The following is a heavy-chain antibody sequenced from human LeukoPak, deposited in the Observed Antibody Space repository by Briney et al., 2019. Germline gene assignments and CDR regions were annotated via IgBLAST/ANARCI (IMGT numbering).Heavy chain of an antibody. CDR3: ARDLGGIDY. D-gene: IGHD2-15*01. J-gene: IGHJ4*02. CDR2: ISGSGGST. V-gene: IGHV3-23*01. CDR1: GFTFSSYA. Sequence: GGSLRLSCAASGFTFSSYAMSWVRQAPGKGLEWVSAISGSGGSTYYADSVKGRFTISRDNAKNTLSLQMNSLRADDTAVYYCARDLGGIDYWGQGTLVTVSS.